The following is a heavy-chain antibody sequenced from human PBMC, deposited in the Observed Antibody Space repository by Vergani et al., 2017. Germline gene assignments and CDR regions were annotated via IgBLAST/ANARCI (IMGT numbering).Heavy chain of an antibody. Sequence: EVQLLESGGGLAQPGRSLRLSCAASGFTFSSYGMHWVRQAPGKGLEWVSGISWNSGAVDYADSVRGRFTISRDNAKNSLFLEMNSLRFEDTAVYFCTKGSVYYHDSAGHGYDPYTGFDLWGQGTLVTVSS. CDR2: ISWNSGAV. CDR3: TKGSVYYHDSAGHGYDPYTGFDL. CDR1: GFTFSSYG. V-gene: IGHV3-9*01. J-gene: IGHJ3*01. D-gene: IGHD5-12*01.